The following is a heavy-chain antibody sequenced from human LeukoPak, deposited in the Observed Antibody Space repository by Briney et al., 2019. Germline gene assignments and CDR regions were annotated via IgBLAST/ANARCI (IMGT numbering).Heavy chain of an antibody. CDR2: ISGSGSST. Sequence: GGSLRLSCAASGFTFNNYAISWVRQAPGRGLEWVSGISGSGSSTYYADSVKGRFAISRDNSKTTLYLQVNSLRDDDTATYYCAEHSSAWSHFDCWGQGTLVTVSS. CDR1: GFTFNNYA. V-gene: IGHV3-23*01. CDR3: AEHSSAWSHFDC. D-gene: IGHD6-13*01. J-gene: IGHJ4*02.